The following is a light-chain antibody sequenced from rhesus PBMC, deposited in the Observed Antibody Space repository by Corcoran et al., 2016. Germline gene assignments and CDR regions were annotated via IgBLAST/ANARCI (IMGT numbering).Light chain of an antibody. CDR2: KAA. CDR3: LPSNTRPYT. V-gene: IGKV1-21*01. J-gene: IGKJ3*01. Sequence: DIQMTQSPSSLSASVGDKVSITCRASQGINSLLAWYQQKLVKALKLLIYKAASLQSGVPSRVSGSGCGTYLPLTISSLQPEDFGNYYCLPSNTRPYTFGRGTKLEIK. CDR1: QGINSL.